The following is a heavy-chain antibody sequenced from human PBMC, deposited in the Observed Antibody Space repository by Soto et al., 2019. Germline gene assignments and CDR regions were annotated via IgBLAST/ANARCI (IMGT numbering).Heavy chain of an antibody. CDR1: GFTFTNYA. J-gene: IGHJ5*02. CDR2: ISATGGLK. Sequence: GGSLRLSCAASGFTFTNYAMTWVRQSPGKGLQWVSGISATGGLKYYADSVQGRFTISRDNSKNTLYLQMDNLGDDDTAIYYCAREVGAPSGWLDPWGQGTQVTVSS. CDR3: AREVGAPSGWLDP. D-gene: IGHD1-26*01. V-gene: IGHV3-23*01.